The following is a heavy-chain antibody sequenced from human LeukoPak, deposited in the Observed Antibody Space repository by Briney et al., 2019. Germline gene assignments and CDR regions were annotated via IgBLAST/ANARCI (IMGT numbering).Heavy chain of an antibody. CDR2: IYHSGST. V-gene: IGHV4-4*02. Sequence: SETLSLTCTVSAGSFISSSHHWSWVRQPPGKGLEWIGEIYHSGSTNYNPSLKSRVTISVDKSKNQFSLKLSSVTAADTAVYYCAVGAWLGYWGQGTLVTVSS. J-gene: IGHJ4*02. CDR1: AGSFISSSHH. D-gene: IGHD3-22*01. CDR3: AVGAWLGY.